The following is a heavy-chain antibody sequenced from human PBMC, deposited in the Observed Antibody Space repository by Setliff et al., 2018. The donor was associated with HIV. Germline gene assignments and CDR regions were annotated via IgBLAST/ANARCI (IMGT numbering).Heavy chain of an antibody. D-gene: IGHD3-16*01. CDR2: VKNKANSYIT. CDR3: MRVTGSPPFEY. V-gene: IGHV3-72*01. Sequence: LSLTCTVSGGSIRSHYWSWIRQAPGKGLEWIGRVKNKANSYITEYAASVKGRFTISRDDSKSSLFLQMNSLRIDDTAIYYCMRVTGSPPFEYWGQGTLVTVSS. J-gene: IGHJ4*02. CDR1: GGSIRSHY.